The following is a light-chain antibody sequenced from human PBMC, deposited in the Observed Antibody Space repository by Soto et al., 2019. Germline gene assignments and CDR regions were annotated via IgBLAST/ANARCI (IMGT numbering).Light chain of an antibody. CDR3: CSYVGSYTFV. V-gene: IGLV2-11*01. J-gene: IGLJ1*01. Sequence: QSALTQPPSASGSPGQSVAISCTGTSSDVGGYNYVSWYQQHPGKAPKLMIYDVSKRPSGVPDRFSGSKSGNTASLTISGLQADDEADYYCCSYVGSYTFVLGSGTKLTVL. CDR1: SSDVGGYNY. CDR2: DVS.